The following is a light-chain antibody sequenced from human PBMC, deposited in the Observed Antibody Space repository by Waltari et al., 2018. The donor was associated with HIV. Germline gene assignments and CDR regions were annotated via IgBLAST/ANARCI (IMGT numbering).Light chain of an antibody. J-gene: IGLJ2*01. V-gene: IGLV2-8*01. CDR1: SSDVGGYNY. CDR2: EVT. Sequence: QSALTQPPSASGSPGQSVAISCTGTSSDVGGYNYVSWYQQHPGNAPKPIIFEVTKRPPGVPDRFSGSKSGNTASLTVSGLRDEDEADYYCTSYAGSNKFVVFGGGTKLTVL. CDR3: TSYAGSNKFVV.